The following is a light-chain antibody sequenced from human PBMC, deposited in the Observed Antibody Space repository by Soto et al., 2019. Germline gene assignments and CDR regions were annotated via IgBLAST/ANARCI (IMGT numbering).Light chain of an antibody. Sequence: DIVMTQSPDSLSVSLGERATIKCRSSQSVLHRSNGNNYIAWYQQKPGQPPKLLIYWSSTRDSGVPDRFIGSGSGTDLPLTVRSLQAEDVAVYYCQQYHSLPFTFGPGTKVHI. V-gene: IGKV4-1*01. CDR3: QQYHSLPFT. J-gene: IGKJ3*01. CDR1: QSVLHRSNGNNY. CDR2: WSS.